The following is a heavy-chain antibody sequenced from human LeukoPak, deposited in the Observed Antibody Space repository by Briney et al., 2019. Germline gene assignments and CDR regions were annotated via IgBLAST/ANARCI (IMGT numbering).Heavy chain of an antibody. J-gene: IGHJ4*02. D-gene: IGHD1-7*01. CDR3: ARDGFDWNYYFDY. V-gene: IGHV4-38-2*02. Sequence: SETLSLTCTVSGYSISSGYYWGWIRQPPGKGLEWIGSIYHSGSTYYNPSLKSRVTISVDTSKNQFSLKLSSATAADTAVYYCARDGFDWNYYFDYWGQGTLVTVSS. CDR2: IYHSGST. CDR1: GYSISSGYY.